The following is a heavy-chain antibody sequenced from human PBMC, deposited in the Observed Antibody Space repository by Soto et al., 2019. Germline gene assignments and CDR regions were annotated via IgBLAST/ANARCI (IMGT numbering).Heavy chain of an antibody. CDR3: AKDLSSADYYYGMDV. J-gene: IGHJ6*02. D-gene: IGHD6-19*01. V-gene: IGHV3-23*01. Sequence: GGSLSLSSAASGFTFSSDAMSCVRQAPGKGLEWVSAISGSGGSTYYADSVKGRFTISRDNSKNTLYLQMNSLRAEDTAVYYCAKDLSSADYYYGMDVWGQGTTVTVSS. CDR1: GFTFSSDA. CDR2: ISGSGGST.